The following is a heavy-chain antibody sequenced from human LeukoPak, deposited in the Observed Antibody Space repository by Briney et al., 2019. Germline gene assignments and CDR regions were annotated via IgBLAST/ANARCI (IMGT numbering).Heavy chain of an antibody. J-gene: IGHJ4*02. CDR3: ARCSGGSTSHSDDY. Sequence: PGGSLRLSCAASGFTFSSYSINWVRQAPGKGLEWVSSISSSSRYIYYADSVKGRFTISRYNAKNSLYLQMNSLRAEDTAVYYCARCSGGSTSHSDDYWGQGTLVTVSS. CDR2: ISSSSRYI. CDR1: GFTFSSYS. V-gene: IGHV3-21*01. D-gene: IGHD2-15*01.